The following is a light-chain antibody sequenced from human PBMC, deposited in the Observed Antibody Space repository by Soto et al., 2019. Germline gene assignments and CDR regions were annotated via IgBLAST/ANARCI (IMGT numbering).Light chain of an antibody. CDR2: AAS. CDR1: ESIANY. V-gene: IGKV1-39*01. Sequence: DIQMTPSPSSLSASVGDRVTITCRASESIANYLNWYQQKPGKAPNLLIYAASTLQTGVPSRFSGSGSGTDFTLTISSLQTEDFATYFCQQSYISPYTFGQGTKLDI. CDR3: QQSYISPYT. J-gene: IGKJ2*01.